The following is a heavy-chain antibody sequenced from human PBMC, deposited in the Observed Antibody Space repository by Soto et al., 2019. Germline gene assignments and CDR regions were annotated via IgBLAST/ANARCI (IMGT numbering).Heavy chain of an antibody. J-gene: IGHJ4*02. V-gene: IGHV3-23*01. Sequence: VSLSLSGAASGFTFTDYALSWVRQAPGKGLEWVATISGIGGSTYLADSVKGRLSISRDNSKNTVSLLMNSLRAEDTAVYFCARGSSGYISSWYHFDYWGRGXLVTVSS. CDR2: ISGIGGST. CDR1: GFTFTDYA. D-gene: IGHD6-13*01. CDR3: ARGSSGYISSWYHFDY.